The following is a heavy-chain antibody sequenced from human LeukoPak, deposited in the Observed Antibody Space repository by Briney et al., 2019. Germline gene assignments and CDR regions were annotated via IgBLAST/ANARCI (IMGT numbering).Heavy chain of an antibody. D-gene: IGHD3-10*01. V-gene: IGHV1-18*01. Sequence: GASVKVSCKASGGTFSSYAINWVRQAPRQGLEWMGWISSYNGNTNYAQKLQGRVTMTTDTSTSTAYMELRSLRSDDTAVYYCARVRIGVVRGLVLGWFDPWGQGTLVTVSS. CDR2: ISSYNGNT. CDR3: ARVRIGVVRGLVLGWFDP. CDR1: GGTFSSYA. J-gene: IGHJ5*02.